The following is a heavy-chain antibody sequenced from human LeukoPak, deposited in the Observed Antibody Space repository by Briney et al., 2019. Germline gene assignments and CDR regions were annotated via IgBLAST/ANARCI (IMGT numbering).Heavy chain of an antibody. CDR3: ASNQYYYDSSGYYHDVFDY. J-gene: IGHJ4*02. CDR1: GGTFSSYA. V-gene: IGHV1-69*05. D-gene: IGHD3-22*01. Sequence: GASVKVSCKASGGTFSSYAISWVRQAPGQGLEWMGRIIPIFGTANYAQKFQGRVTITTDESTSTAYMELSSLRSEDTAVYYCASNQYYYDSSGYYHDVFDYWGQGTLVTVSS. CDR2: IIPIFGTA.